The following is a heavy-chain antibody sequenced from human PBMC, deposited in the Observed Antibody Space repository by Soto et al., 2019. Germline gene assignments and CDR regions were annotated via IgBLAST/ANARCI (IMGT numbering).Heavy chain of an antibody. CDR3: AKFSSSGWYSLLYYGMDV. J-gene: IGHJ6*02. D-gene: IGHD6-19*01. V-gene: IGHV3-23*01. Sequence: EVQLLESGGGLVQPGGSLRLSCAASGFTFSSYAMSWVRQAPGKGLEWVSAISGSGGSTYYADSVKGRFTISRDNSKNTLYLQMNSLRAEDTAVYYCAKFSSSGWYSLLYYGMDVWGQGTTVTVSS. CDR1: GFTFSSYA. CDR2: ISGSGGST.